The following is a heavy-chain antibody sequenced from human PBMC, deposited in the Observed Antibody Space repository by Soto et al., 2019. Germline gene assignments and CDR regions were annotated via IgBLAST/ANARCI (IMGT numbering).Heavy chain of an antibody. CDR3: AIKAYGEPHDGFDI. J-gene: IGHJ3*02. CDR2: FDPEDGET. Sequence: ASVKVSCKVSGCTLTELSMHWVRQAPGKGLEWMGGFDPEDGETIYAQKFQGRVTMTEDTSTDTTYMELSSLRSEDTAVYYCAIKAYGEPHDGFDIWGQGTMVTVSS. CDR1: GCTLTELS. D-gene: IGHD4-17*01. V-gene: IGHV1-24*01.